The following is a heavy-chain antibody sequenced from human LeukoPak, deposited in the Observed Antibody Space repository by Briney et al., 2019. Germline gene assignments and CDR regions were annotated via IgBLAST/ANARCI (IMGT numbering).Heavy chain of an antibody. CDR1: GGSISGYY. J-gene: IGHJ4*02. V-gene: IGHV4-59*12. CDR2: MYYNGNT. CDR3: ARGGWSGYSYGLGDSFDY. Sequence: PSETLSLTCTVSGGSISGYYWTWIRQPPGKGLEWIGYMYYNGNTNYNPSLKSRVTISVDPSKNQFSLKLTSVTTADTAVYYCARGGWSGYSYGLGDSFDYWGQGTLVTVSS. D-gene: IGHD5-18*01.